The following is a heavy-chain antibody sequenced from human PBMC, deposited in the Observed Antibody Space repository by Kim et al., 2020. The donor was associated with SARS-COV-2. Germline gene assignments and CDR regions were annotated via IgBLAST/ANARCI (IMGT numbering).Heavy chain of an antibody. CDR1: GFTFSSYS. CDR3: AREGGSIEQLGPDWFDP. Sequence: GGSLRLSCAASGFTFSSYSMNWVRQAPGKGLEWVSSISSSSSYIYYADSVKGRFTISRDNAKNSLYLQMNSLRAEDTAVYYCAREGGSIEQLGPDWFDPWGQGTLVTVSS. J-gene: IGHJ5*02. CDR2: ISSSSSYI. V-gene: IGHV3-21*01. D-gene: IGHD6-6*01.